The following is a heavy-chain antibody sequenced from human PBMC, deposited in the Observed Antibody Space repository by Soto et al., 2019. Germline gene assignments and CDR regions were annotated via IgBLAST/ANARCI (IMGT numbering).Heavy chain of an antibody. CDR3: TRDSGYDYNWFDP. CDR2: IRSKAYGGTT. D-gene: IGHD5-12*01. V-gene: IGHV3-49*03. CDR1: GFTFGDYA. Sequence: GGSLRLSCTASGFTFGDYAMSWFRQAPGKGLEWVGFIRSKAYGGTTEYAASVKGRFTISRDDSKSIAHLQMNSLKTEDTAVYYCTRDSGYDYNWFDPWGQGTLVTVSS. J-gene: IGHJ5*02.